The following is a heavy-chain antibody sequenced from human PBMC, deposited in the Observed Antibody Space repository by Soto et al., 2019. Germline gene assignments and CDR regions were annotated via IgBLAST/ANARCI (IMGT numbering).Heavy chain of an antibody. CDR3: ARPGY. J-gene: IGHJ4*02. CDR1: GFTFSSYG. CDR2: IWYDGSNK. V-gene: IGHV3-33*01. Sequence: QVQLVESGGGVVQPGRSLRLSCSASGFTFSSYGMHWVRQAPGKWLEWVAVIWYDGSNKYYADSVKGRFTISRDNSKNTLDLQMTSLRVDDTAVYYCARPGYWGQGTLVTVSS.